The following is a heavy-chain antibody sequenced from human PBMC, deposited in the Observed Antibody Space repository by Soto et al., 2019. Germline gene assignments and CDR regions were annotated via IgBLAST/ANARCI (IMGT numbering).Heavy chain of an antibody. Sequence: QVQLQESGPGLVKPSQTLSLTCTVSGGSISSGGYYWSWIRQHPGKGLEWIGYIYYSGSTYYNPSLKSRVTISVDTAKNQFALKLSSVTAADTAVYYCARELRFGEDYYGMDVWGQGTTVTVSS. CDR3: ARELRFGEDYYGMDV. V-gene: IGHV4-31*03. CDR2: IYYSGST. D-gene: IGHD3-10*01. J-gene: IGHJ6*02. CDR1: GGSISSGGYY.